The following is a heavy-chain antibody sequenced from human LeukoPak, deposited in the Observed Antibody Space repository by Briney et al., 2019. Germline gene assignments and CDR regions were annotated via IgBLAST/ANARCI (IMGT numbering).Heavy chain of an antibody. J-gene: IGHJ4*02. CDR2: IYYSGST. CDR3: ARQRCDSTCGY. Sequence: PSETLSLTCTVSGGSISSSSYYWGWIRQPPGKGLEWIGSIYYSGSTYYNPSLKSRVTISVDTSKNQFSLKLSSVTAADTAVYYCARQRCDSTCGYWGQGTLVTVSS. CDR1: GGSISSSSYY. V-gene: IGHV4-39*01. D-gene: IGHD3-22*01.